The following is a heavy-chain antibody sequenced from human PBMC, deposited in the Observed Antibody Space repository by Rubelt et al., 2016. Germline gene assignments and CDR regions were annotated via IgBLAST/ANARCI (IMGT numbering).Heavy chain of an antibody. CDR1: GYTFTGYY. V-gene: IGHV1-2*06. J-gene: IGHJ6*02. CDR3: AREGDYYYGMDV. D-gene: IGHD3-16*01. Sequence: QVQLVQSGAEVKKPGASVKVSCKASGYTFTGYYMHWVRQAPGQGLEWMGRINHNSGGSNYARKFQGRVTMTKETSISTAYMELSRLRSDDTAVYYCAREGDYYYGMDVWGQGTTVTVSS. CDR2: INHNSGGS.